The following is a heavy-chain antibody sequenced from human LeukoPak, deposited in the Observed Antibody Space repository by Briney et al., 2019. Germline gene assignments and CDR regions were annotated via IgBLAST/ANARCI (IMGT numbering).Heavy chain of an antibody. CDR1: GFPFRSYS. V-gene: IGHV3-21*01. CDR3: ARDTYNWNYGCDY. J-gene: IGHJ4*02. CDR2: ISTTSTYV. D-gene: IGHD1-7*01. Sequence: GGSLRLSCAASGFPFRSYSMNWVRQAPGKGLEWVSSISTTSTYVYYVDSVKGRFTISRDNAKNSLYLQMNSLRAEDTAVYYCARDTYNWNYGCDYWGQGTLVTVSS.